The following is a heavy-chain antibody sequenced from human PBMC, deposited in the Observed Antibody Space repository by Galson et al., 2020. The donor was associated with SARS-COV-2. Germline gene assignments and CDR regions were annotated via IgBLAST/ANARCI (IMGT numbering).Heavy chain of an antibody. CDR1: GFTFSSYG. V-gene: IGHV3-30*18. CDR3: AKEVQWMQYYFDS. CDR2: ISYDGKDK. D-gene: IGHD5-18*01. J-gene: IGHJ4*02. Sequence: GESLKISCAASGFTFSSYGMHWVRQAPGKGLEWVAVISYDGKDKNYADSVKGRCTVSRDNSKNTAYLQMNSLSVDDTAVYYCAKEVQWMQYYFDSWGQGALATVSS.